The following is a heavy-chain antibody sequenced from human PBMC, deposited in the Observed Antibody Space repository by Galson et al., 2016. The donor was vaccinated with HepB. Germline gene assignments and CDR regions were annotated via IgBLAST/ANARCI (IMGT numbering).Heavy chain of an antibody. CDR3: AKDDGFGSRALDY. CDR2: ISHDGSDK. J-gene: IGHJ4*02. CDR1: GFTFSSYG. Sequence: SLRLSCAASGFTFSSYGIHWVRQAPGKGLEWVAVISHDGSDKYYADSVKGRFTLSRDNAKNELSLQMNNVRVDDTAVYFCAKDDGFGSRALDYWGQGTLVVVSS. D-gene: IGHD3-10*01. V-gene: IGHV3-30*18.